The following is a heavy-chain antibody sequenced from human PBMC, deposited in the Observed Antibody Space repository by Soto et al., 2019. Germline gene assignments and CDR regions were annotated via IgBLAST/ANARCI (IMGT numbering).Heavy chain of an antibody. D-gene: IGHD3-10*01. CDR1: GYTFTSYA. CDR2: INAGNGNT. CDR3: AILLYCSGSYYVDDY. V-gene: IGHV1-3*01. Sequence: ASVKVYCKASGYTFTSYAMHWVRQAPGQRLEWMGWINAGNGNTKYSQKFQGRVTITRDTSASTAYMELSSLRSEDTAVYYCAILLYCSGSYYVDDYCGQGTLVTVSS. J-gene: IGHJ4*02.